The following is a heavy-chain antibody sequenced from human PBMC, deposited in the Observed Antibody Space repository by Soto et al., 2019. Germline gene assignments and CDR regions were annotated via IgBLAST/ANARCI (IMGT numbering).Heavy chain of an antibody. Sequence: GGSLRLSCAASGFTVSSNYMSWVRQAPGKGLEWVSVIYSGGSTYYADSVKGRFTISRDNSKNTLYLQMNSLRAEDTAVYYCARAPRIVVVPAAIKYYYGMDVWGQGTTVTVSS. D-gene: IGHD2-2*01. J-gene: IGHJ6*02. CDR2: IYSGGST. V-gene: IGHV3-66*01. CDR3: ARAPRIVVVPAAIKYYYGMDV. CDR1: GFTVSSNY.